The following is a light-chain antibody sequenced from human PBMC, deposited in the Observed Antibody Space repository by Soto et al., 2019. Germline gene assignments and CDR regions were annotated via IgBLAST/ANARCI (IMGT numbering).Light chain of an antibody. J-gene: IGKJ2*01. V-gene: IGKV1-5*03. CDR2: KAS. CDR3: QQHNSYSYT. Sequence: DIQMTQSPSTLSASVGDRVTITCRASPNINSELAWYQQKPGKAPKLLIYKASSLQSGVQSRFSGSESGTEFTLTISSLQPDDFATYYCQQHNSYSYTFGQGTKLEIK. CDR1: PNINSE.